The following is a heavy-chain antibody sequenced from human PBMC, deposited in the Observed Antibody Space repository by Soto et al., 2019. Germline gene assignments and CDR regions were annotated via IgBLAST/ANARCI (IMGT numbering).Heavy chain of an antibody. D-gene: IGHD4-17*01. CDR2: IHYSGST. Sequence: QLQLQESGPGLVKPSETLSLTCTVSGGSISLSTYYWGWIRQPPEKGLEWIGSIHYSGSTYYNPSLKSRLTISVDTSKTQFSLKLPSVTAADTAVYYCARDYGDYAPFDYWGQGILVTGSS. V-gene: IGHV4-39*01. CDR1: GGSISLSTYY. CDR3: ARDYGDYAPFDY. J-gene: IGHJ4*02.